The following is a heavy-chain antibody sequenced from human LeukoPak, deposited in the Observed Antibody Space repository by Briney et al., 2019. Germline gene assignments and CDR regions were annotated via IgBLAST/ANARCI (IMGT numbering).Heavy chain of an antibody. V-gene: IGHV3-23*01. CDR1: GFTFSSYA. CDR2: TSGSGGST. Sequence: GGSLRLSCAASGFTFSSYAMSWVRQAPGKGLEWVSATSGSGGSTYYADSVKGRFTISRDNSKNTLYLQMNSLRAEGTAVYYCAKGGDYTVYYYYMDVWGKGTTVTVSS. D-gene: IGHD4-17*01. CDR3: AKGGDYTVYYYYMDV. J-gene: IGHJ6*03.